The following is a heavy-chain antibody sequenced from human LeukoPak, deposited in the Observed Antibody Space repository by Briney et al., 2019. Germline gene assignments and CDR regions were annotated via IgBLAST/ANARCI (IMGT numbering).Heavy chain of an antibody. J-gene: IGHJ4*02. V-gene: IGHV5-51*01. CDR2: IDPGDSHA. CDR1: GYNFSNYG. CDR3: ARHGVGAGLAAAYI. Sequence: GESLKISCKGSGYNFSNYGIGWVRQMPGKGLEWMGLIDPGDSHAIYSPSFQGQVTISADKSISAAYLQWSSLKASDTAMYYCARHGVGAGLAAAYIRGQGTLLTVSS. D-gene: IGHD6-13*01.